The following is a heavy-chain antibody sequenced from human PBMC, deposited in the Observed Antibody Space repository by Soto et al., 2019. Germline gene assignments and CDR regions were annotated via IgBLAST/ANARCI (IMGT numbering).Heavy chain of an antibody. Sequence: GGSLRLSCAASGFTFSSYDMHWVRQATGKGLEWVSAIGTAGDTYYPGSVKGRFTISRENAKNSLYLQMNSLRAEDTAVYYCARDGLTGTTSDYYYYGMDVWGQGTTVTVSS. V-gene: IGHV3-13*01. D-gene: IGHD1-20*01. J-gene: IGHJ6*02. CDR1: GFTFSSYD. CDR2: IGTAGDT. CDR3: ARDGLTGTTSDYYYYGMDV.